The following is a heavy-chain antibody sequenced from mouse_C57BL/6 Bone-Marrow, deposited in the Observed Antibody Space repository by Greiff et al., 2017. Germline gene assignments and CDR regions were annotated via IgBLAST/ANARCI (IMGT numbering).Heavy chain of an antibody. CDR2: INPYNGGT. V-gene: IGHV1-19*01. D-gene: IGHD2-4*01. CDR3: AREGTYDYDGFAY. J-gene: IGHJ3*01. CDR1: GYTFTDYY. Sequence: VQLKESGPVLVKPGASVKMSCKASGYTFTDYYMNWVKQSHGKSLEWIGVINPYNGGTSYNQKFKGKATLTVDKSSSTAYMELNSLTSDDSAVDYCAREGTYDYDGFAYWGQGTLVTVSA.